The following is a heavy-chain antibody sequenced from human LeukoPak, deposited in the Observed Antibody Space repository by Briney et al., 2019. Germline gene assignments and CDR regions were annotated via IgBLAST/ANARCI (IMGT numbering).Heavy chain of an antibody. J-gene: IGHJ4*02. V-gene: IGHV3-48*04. Sequence: GGSLRLSCAASGFTFSSYSMNWVRQAPGKGLEWVSYISSSGSTIYYADSVRGRFTISRDNAKNSLYLQMNSLRAEDTAVYYCARDPSSYYDILTGYYPRYYFDYWGQGTLVTVSS. CDR3: ARDPSSYYDILTGYYPRYYFDY. CDR2: ISSSGSTI. CDR1: GFTFSSYS. D-gene: IGHD3-9*01.